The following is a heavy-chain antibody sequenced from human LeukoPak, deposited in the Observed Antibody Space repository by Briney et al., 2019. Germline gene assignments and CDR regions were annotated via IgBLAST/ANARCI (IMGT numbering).Heavy chain of an antibody. CDR1: GGSISSSSYY. J-gene: IGHJ4*02. CDR3: ARYSSSWQVFDY. Sequence: SETLSLTCTVSGGSISSSSYYWGWIRQPPGKGLEWIGSIYYSGSTYYNPSLKSRVTISVDTSKNQFSLKLSSVTAADTAVYYCARYSSSWQVFDYWGQGTLVAVSS. D-gene: IGHD6-13*01. V-gene: IGHV4-39*01. CDR2: IYYSGST.